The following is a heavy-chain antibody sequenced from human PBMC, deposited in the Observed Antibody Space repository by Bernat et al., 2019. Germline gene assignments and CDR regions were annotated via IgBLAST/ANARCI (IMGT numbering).Heavy chain of an antibody. CDR2: ISTVSTYT. V-gene: IGHV3-11*06. CDR1: GFTFSDYY. J-gene: IGHJ4*02. CDR3: ARGTREPDY. Sequence: QVQLVESGGGLVKPGGSLRLSCVASGFTFSDYYMSWIRQAPGKGLEWVSFISTVSTYTNYVDSVKGRFTISRDDAENSLYQQMDSLRAEDTAVYFCARGTREPDYWGQGTLVTVSS. D-gene: IGHD1-14*01.